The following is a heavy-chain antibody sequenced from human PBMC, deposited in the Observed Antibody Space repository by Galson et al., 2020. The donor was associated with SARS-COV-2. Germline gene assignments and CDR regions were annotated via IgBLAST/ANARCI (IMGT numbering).Heavy chain of an antibody. CDR1: GDSISSSSYY. CDR2: IYISERT. V-gene: IGHV4-61*02. Sequence: SETLSLTCTVSGDSISSSSYYWRWIRQPAGKGLEWIGRIYISERTNYNPSLKSRVTISADTSKNQFSLRLTSVTAADTALYYCARESRWELYFDYWGQGSLVTVSS. D-gene: IGHD1-26*01. J-gene: IGHJ4*02. CDR3: ARESRWELYFDY.